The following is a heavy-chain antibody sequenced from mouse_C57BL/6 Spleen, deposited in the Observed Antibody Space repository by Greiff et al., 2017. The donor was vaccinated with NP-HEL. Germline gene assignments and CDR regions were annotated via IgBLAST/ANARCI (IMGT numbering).Heavy chain of an antibody. CDR1: GFNIKDDY. J-gene: IGHJ3*01. Sequence: VHVKQSGAELVRPGASVKLSCTASGFNIKDDYMHWVKQRPEQGLEWIGWIDPENGDTEYASKFQGKATITADTSSNTAYLQLSSLTSEDTAVYYCTTSIYYDSAYWGQGTLVTVSA. D-gene: IGHD2-4*01. V-gene: IGHV14-4*01. CDR2: IDPENGDT. CDR3: TTSIYYDSAY.